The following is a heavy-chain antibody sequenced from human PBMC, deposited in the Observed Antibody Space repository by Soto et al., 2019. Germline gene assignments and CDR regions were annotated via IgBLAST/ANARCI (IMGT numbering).Heavy chain of an antibody. CDR1: GFTFRNFG. D-gene: IGHD3-22*01. CDR2: IWFYGTTT. V-gene: IGHV3-33*06. CDR3: AKIHNYPGFSGHYFRDGVFDS. J-gene: IGHJ4*02. Sequence: QMQLVESGGGVAEPGRSLRLSCAASGFTFRNFGMHWVRQAPGKGLEWVAVIWFYGTTTYYAESVKGRFIISRDNSRNTLYLQMRSLRAEDSALYFCAKIHNYPGFSGHYFRDGVFDSWGQGTLVTVSS.